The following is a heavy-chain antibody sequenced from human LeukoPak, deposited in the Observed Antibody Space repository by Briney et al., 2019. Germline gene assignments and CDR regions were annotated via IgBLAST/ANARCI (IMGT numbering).Heavy chain of an antibody. Sequence: GASVKVSCKASGYTFTNYGISWVRQAPGQGLDWMGWVSAYGDNTNYVQKVQGRVTMTTDTSTSTAYMELRSLRSDDTAVYYCARDCIGCHGFDHWGQGTLVTVSS. J-gene: IGHJ4*02. V-gene: IGHV1-18*01. CDR2: VSAYGDNT. D-gene: IGHD2-15*01. CDR1: GYTFTNYG. CDR3: ARDCIGCHGFDH.